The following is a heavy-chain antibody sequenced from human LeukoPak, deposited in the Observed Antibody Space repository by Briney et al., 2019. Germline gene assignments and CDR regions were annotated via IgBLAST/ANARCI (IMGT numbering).Heavy chain of an antibody. CDR1: GGSISSSGYY. V-gene: IGHV4-39*01. CDR3: ARLSAYYDFWSGYLGKYYFDY. D-gene: IGHD3-3*01. Sequence: PSETLSLTCTVSGGSISSSGYYWGWIRQPPGKGLEWIGSIYYSGSTYYNPSLKSRVTISVDTSKNQFSLKLSSVTAADTAVYYCARLSAYYDFWSGYLGKYYFDYWGQGTLVTVSS. J-gene: IGHJ4*02. CDR2: IYYSGST.